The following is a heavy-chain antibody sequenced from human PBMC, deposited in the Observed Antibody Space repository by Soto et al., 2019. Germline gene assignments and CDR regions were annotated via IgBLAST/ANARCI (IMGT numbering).Heavy chain of an antibody. CDR2: ISTTNAYT. CDR3: ARRGCTGGSCYSA. V-gene: IGHV3-11*05. CDR1: GFPFSDYY. D-gene: IGHD2-15*01. Sequence: QVQLVESGGGLVKPGGSLRLSCAASGFPFSDYYMSWIRQAPGKGLEWVSYISTTNAYTNYAASVKGRFTVSRDNAKSSLYLQMNSLRAEDTAVYYCARRGCTGGSCYSAWGQGTLVTVSS. J-gene: IGHJ5*02.